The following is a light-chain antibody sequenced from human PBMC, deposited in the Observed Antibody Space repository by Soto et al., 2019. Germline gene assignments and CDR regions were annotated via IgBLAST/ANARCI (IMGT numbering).Light chain of an antibody. V-gene: IGLV2-8*01. CDR3: SSYVGSINFAV. CDR1: GSDVGGYNY. J-gene: IGLJ1*01. CDR2: EVT. Sequence: QSVLTQPPSAYGSPGQSVTISCTGTGSDVGGYNYVSWYQQHPGKVPKLMIYEVTKRPSGVPDRFSGSKSGNTASLTVSGLQAEDEADYYFSSYVGSINFAVFGTGTKFTVL.